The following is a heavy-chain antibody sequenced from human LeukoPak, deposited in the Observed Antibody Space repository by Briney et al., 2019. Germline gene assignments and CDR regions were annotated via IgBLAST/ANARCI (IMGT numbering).Heavy chain of an antibody. CDR2: IYTSGST. CDR1: GGSISDYF. D-gene: IGHD4-17*01. J-gene: IGHJ3*02. CDR3: ARDSNGDRAFDM. Sequence: SETLSLTCTVSGGSISDYFWSWIRQPAGRGLEWVGRIYTSGSTNYNPSLKSRVTMSIDTSKNHFSLNLTSVTVADTAMYYCARDSNGDRAFDMWGQGTRVTVSP. V-gene: IGHV4-4*07.